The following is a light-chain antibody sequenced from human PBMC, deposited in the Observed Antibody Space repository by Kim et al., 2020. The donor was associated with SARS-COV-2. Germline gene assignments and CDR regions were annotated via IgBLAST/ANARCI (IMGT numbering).Light chain of an antibody. CDR3: QVWDSGSDHVV. Sequence: APGKTARITCGGNNIGGKSVNWYQQKPGQAPVLVIFYDDDRPSGIPERFSGSKSGNTATLTISRVEAGDEADYYCQVWDSGSDHVVFGGGTQLTVL. CDR2: YDD. CDR1: NIGGKS. J-gene: IGLJ3*02. V-gene: IGLV3-21*04.